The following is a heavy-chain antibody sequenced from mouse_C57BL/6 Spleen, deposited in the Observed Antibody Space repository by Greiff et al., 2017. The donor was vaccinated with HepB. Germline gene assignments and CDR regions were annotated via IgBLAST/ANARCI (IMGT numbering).Heavy chain of an antibody. CDR2: IDPSDSYT. D-gene: IGHD4-1*01. V-gene: IGHV1-50*01. CDR1: GYTFTSYW. J-gene: IGHJ2*01. Sequence: QVQLQQPGAELVKPGASVKLSCKASGYTFTSYWMQWVKQRPGQGLEWIGEIDPSDSYTNYNQKFKGKATLTVDTSSSTAYMQLSSLTSEDSAVYYCAREGLTGNYWGQGTTLTVSS. CDR3: AREGLTGNY.